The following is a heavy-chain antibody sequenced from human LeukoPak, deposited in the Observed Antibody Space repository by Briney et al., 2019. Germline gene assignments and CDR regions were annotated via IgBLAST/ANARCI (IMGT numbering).Heavy chain of an antibody. V-gene: IGHV4-4*07. J-gene: IGHJ4*02. Sequence: SETLSLTCTVSGASISTYYWSWIRQPAGKGLEWIGRIFASGSTNYNPSLKSRIAMSADTSKNQFSLNLTSVTAADTAMYYCVQDGPLRSDYWGQGTLVTVSS. CDR2: IFASGST. D-gene: IGHD5/OR15-5a*01. CDR3: VQDGPLRSDY. CDR1: GASISTYY.